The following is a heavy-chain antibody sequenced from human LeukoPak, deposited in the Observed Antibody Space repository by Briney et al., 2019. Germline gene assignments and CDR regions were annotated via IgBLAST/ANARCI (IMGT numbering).Heavy chain of an antibody. Sequence: SETLSLNCDVSGDSITNGDYWAWIRQSPGKGLEWIGSVYHSGRTHYNPSLKSRLIISVDTSKNQFSLNLNTLTAADTAIYYCARNVSRADVVISANSPSNWFDPWGQGVLVTVSS. D-gene: IGHD2-2*01. V-gene: IGHV4-38-2*01. J-gene: IGHJ5*02. CDR1: GDSITNGDY. CDR3: ARNVSRADVVISANSPSNWFDP. CDR2: VYHSGRT.